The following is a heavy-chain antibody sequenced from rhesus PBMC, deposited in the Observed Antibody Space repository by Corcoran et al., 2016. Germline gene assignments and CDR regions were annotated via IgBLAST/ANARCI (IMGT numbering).Heavy chain of an antibody. Sequence: QVQLKESGPGLVKPSETLSLTCAVSGGYISSGYGWGWIRQPPGKGLEWIVTIYSTKGNTYYCPSRQTHVTISKDTSNHQFSLKLSSVTAADTAVYYCARGSSFSYSFWGQGVLVTVSA. CDR1: GGYISSGYG. V-gene: IGHV4S7*01. J-gene: IGHJ4*01. CDR2: IYSTKGNT. CDR3: ARGSSFSYSF. D-gene: IGHD4-29*01.